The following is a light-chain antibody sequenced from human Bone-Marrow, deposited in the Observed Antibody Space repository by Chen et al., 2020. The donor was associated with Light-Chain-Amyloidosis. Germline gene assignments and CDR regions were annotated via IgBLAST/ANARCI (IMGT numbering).Light chain of an antibody. CDR1: SSDVGGYDY. CDR3: TSYTSSRTRV. V-gene: IGLV2-14*01. J-gene: IGLJ1*01. Sequence: QSALTQPASVSGSPGQSITISCTGSSSDVGGYDYVSWYQQHPGNAPQLIIYDVSNRPSGVSDRFSGSKSGYTASLTISGLQADDEADYYCTSYTSSRTRVFGTGTKVTVL. CDR2: DVS.